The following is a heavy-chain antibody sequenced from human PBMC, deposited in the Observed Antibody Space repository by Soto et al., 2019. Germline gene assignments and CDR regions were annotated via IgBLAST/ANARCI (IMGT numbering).Heavy chain of an antibody. J-gene: IGHJ4*02. CDR1: GYTFTSYG. CDR3: ARDLAREGLGATPSY. D-gene: IGHD1-26*01. CDR2: ISAYNDNT. Sequence: QVQLVQSGAEVKKPGASVKVSCKASGYTFTSYGISWVRQAPGQGLEWVGWISAYNDNTNYAQKPQGRVTMTTDTPASTAYMELRSLRSDDTAVYYCARDLAREGLGATPSYWGQGTLVTVSS. V-gene: IGHV1-18*01.